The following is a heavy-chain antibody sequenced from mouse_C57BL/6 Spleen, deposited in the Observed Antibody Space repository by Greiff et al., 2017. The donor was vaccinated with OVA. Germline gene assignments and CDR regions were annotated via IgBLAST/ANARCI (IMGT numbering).Heavy chain of an antibody. J-gene: IGHJ2*01. CDR2: IHPNSGSP. CDR3: ARDWDREYYCDY. Sequence: QVQLQQPGAELVQPGASVKLSCTASGYTFTSYWMHWVKQRPGPGLEWIGMIHPNSGSPNYNAKFKSKATLTVDKSSSTGYMQLSSLTSEDSAGYDCARDWDREYYCDYWGQGTTLTVAS. D-gene: IGHD4-1*01. V-gene: IGHV1-64*01. CDR1: GYTFTSYW.